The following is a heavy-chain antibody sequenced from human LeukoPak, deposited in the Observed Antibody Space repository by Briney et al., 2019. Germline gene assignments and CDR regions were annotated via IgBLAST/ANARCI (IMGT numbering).Heavy chain of an antibody. CDR3: ARERVAAAGTGYYFDY. CDR2: INPNSGGT. D-gene: IGHD6-13*01. CDR1: GYTFTGYY. Sequence: ASVKVSCKASGYTFTGYYMHWVRQAPGQGLEWMGRINPNSGGTNYAQKFQGRVTMTRDTSTSTVYMELSSLRSEDTAVYYCARERVAAAGTGYYFDYWGQGTLVTVSS. J-gene: IGHJ4*02. V-gene: IGHV1-2*06.